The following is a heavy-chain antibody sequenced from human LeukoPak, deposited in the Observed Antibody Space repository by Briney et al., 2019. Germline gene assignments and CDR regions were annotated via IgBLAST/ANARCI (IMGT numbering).Heavy chain of an antibody. D-gene: IGHD3-9*01. CDR1: GFTFSSYS. V-gene: IGHV3-48*01. CDR3: ARALRYFDWLSTSPEYNWLVP. J-gene: IGHJ5*02. Sequence: PGGSLRLSCAASGFTFSSYSMNWVRQAPGKGLEWVSYISSSSSTIYYADSVKGRFTISRDNAKNSLYLQMNSLRAEDTAVYYCARALRYFDWLSTSPEYNWLVPWPQGTLVTVSS. CDR2: ISSSSSTI.